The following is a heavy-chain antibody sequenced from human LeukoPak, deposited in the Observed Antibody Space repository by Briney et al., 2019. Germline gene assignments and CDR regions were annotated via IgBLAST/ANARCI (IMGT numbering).Heavy chain of an antibody. CDR1: GFTFSSYA. Sequence: GGSLRLSCAASGFTFSSYAMSWVRQAPGKGLEWVSAISGSGGSTYYADSVKGRFTISRDNSKNTLYLQMNSLRAEDTAVYYCAKGLYSSGASGYYYGMDVWGQGTTVTISS. J-gene: IGHJ6*02. CDR2: ISGSGGST. CDR3: AKGLYSSGASGYYYGMDV. V-gene: IGHV3-23*01. D-gene: IGHD6-19*01.